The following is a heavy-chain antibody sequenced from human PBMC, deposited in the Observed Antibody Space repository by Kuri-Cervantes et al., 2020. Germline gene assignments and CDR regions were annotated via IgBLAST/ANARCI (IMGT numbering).Heavy chain of an antibody. J-gene: IGHJ5*02. D-gene: IGHD4-17*01. CDR2: IYYSGST. V-gene: IGHV4-39*01. Sequence: SETLSLTCTVSGGSISSSSYYWGWIRQPPGKGLEWIGSIYYSGSTYYNPSLKSRVTISVDTSKNQFSLKLSSVTAADTAVYYCARTFSTVTTTDWFDPWGQGTLVIVSS. CDR1: GGSISSSSYY. CDR3: ARTFSTVTTTDWFDP.